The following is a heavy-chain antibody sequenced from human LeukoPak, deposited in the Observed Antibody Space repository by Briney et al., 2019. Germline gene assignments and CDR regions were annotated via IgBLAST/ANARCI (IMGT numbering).Heavy chain of an antibody. J-gene: IGHJ4*02. V-gene: IGHV4-30-4*01. CDR3: ARKSADGTPFDY. CDR2: IYYSGNT. Sequence: PSETLSPTCSVSGGSISRGDYYWSWIRQPPGKGLEWIGYIYYSGNTYYNPSLKSRVTISVDTSKNQFSLKLTSVTAADTAVYYCARKSADGTPFDYWGQGTLVTVSS. CDR1: GGSISRGDYY. D-gene: IGHD6-13*01.